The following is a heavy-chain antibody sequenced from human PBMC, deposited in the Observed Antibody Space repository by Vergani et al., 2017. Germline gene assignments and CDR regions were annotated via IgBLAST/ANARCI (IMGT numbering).Heavy chain of an antibody. V-gene: IGHV4-39*01. J-gene: IGHJ4*02. Sequence: QLQLQESAPGLVKPSETLSLTCTVSGGSISSSSYYWGWIRQPPGKGLEWIGSIYYSGSTYYNPSLKSRVTISVDTSKNQFSLKRSSVTAADTAVYYCARHGPSSSWGQGTLVTVSS. D-gene: IGHD6-13*01. CDR3: ARHGPSSS. CDR2: IYYSGST. CDR1: GGSISSSSYY.